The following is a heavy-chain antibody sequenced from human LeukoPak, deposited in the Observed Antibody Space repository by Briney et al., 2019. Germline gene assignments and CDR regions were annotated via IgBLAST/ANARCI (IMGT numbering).Heavy chain of an antibody. V-gene: IGHV4-61*02. D-gene: IGHD6-19*01. J-gene: IGHJ4*02. CDR2: IYTSGST. CDR3: ASTYSSGWYFDY. Sequence: SETLSLTCTVSGGSISSGSYYWSWIRQPAGKGLEWIGRIYTSGSTNYNPSLKSRVTMSVDTSKNQFSLKLSSVTAADTAVYYCASTYSSGWYFDYWGQGTLVTVSS. CDR1: GGSISSGSYY.